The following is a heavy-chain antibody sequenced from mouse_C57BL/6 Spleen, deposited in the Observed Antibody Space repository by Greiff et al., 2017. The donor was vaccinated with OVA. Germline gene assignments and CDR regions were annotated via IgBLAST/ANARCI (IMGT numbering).Heavy chain of an antibody. J-gene: IGHJ1*03. V-gene: IGHV1-53*01. CDR1: GYTFTSYW. CDR3: SRKEYSKWYFDV. Sequence: QVQLKQPGTELVKPGASVKLSCKASGYTFTSYWMHWVKQRPGQGLEWIGNINPSNGGTNYNEKFKSKATLTVDKSSGTASMQLCSLTSEDSAVYYCSRKEYSKWYFDVWGTGTTVTVSS. D-gene: IGHD2-5*01. CDR2: INPSNGGT.